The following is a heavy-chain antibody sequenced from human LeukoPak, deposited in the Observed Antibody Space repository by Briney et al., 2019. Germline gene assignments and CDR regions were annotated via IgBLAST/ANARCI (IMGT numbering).Heavy chain of an antibody. V-gene: IGHV4-34*01. CDR1: GGSLSGYY. D-gene: IGHD3-16*01. CDR3: GGVMAAFPGSDY. CDR2: INHSGST. J-gene: IGHJ4*02. Sequence: SETLSLSCAVSGGSLSGYYWSWICEPPGEGLEWIGGINHSGSTTYNPSLPRRVATSVEPSMNQCSLRLSAVSVADTAGYYCGGVMAAFPGSDYSGQGALVTVSS.